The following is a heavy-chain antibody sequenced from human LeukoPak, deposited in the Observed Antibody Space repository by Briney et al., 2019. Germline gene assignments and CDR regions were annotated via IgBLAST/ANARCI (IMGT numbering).Heavy chain of an antibody. Sequence: GRSLRLSCAASGFTFSSYSMNWVRQAPGKGLEWVSSISSSSSYIYYADSVKGRFTISRDNAKNSLYLQMNSLRAEDTAVYYCARDEGKCSSTSCWCDYWGQGTLVTVSS. CDR1: GFTFSSYS. CDR2: ISSSSSYI. CDR3: ARDEGKCSSTSCWCDY. D-gene: IGHD2-2*01. V-gene: IGHV3-21*01. J-gene: IGHJ4*02.